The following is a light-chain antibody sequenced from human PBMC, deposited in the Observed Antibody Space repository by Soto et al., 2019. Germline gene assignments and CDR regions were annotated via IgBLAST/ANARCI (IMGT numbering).Light chain of an antibody. V-gene: IGKV3-15*01. Sequence: EIVMTQAPATLSVSPGERATLSCMASQRVSSNLTCYQHKPGQAPRLLIYGASTRATGIPARFSGSGSGTEFTRNISSLQSEDFAVYYCQQYYNWPLPFGGGTKVEIK. CDR2: GAS. J-gene: IGKJ4*01. CDR3: QQYYNWPLP. CDR1: QRVSSN.